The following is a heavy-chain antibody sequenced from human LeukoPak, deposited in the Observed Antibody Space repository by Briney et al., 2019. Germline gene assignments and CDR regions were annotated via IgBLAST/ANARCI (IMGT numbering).Heavy chain of an antibody. CDR2: IKSKTDGGTT. CDR1: GFTFRNAW. J-gene: IGHJ4*02. V-gene: IGHV3-15*01. Sequence: GGSLRLSCAASGFTFRNAWMSWVRQAPGKGLEWVGRIKSKTDGGTTDYAAPVKGRFTISRDDSKNTLYLQMNSLKTEDTAVYYCGGDPKYYFDYWGQGTLVTVSS. D-gene: IGHD2-21*02. CDR3: GGDPKYYFDY.